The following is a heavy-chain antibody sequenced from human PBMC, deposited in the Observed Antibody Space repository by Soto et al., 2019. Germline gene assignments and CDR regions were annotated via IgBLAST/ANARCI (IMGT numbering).Heavy chain of an antibody. CDR3: ARDIYYDSSGYYRFNWFDP. Sequence: SETLSLTCTVSGGSISSGDYYWSWIRQPPGKGLEWIGYIYYSGSTYYNPSLKSRVTISVDTSKNQFSLKLSSVTAADTAVYYCARDIYYDSSGYYRFNWFDPWGQGTLVTVSS. CDR1: GGSISSGDYY. D-gene: IGHD3-22*01. CDR2: IYYSGST. J-gene: IGHJ5*02. V-gene: IGHV4-30-4*01.